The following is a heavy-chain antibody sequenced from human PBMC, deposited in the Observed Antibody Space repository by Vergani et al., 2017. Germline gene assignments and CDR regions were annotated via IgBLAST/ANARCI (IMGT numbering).Heavy chain of an antibody. D-gene: IGHD2-2*02. CDR2: IIPILGIA. CDR1: GGTFSSYT. CDR3: ARGGRYCSSTSCYTPFDY. V-gene: IGHV1-69*02. J-gene: IGHJ4*02. Sequence: QVQLVQSGAEVKKPGSSVKVSCKASGGTFSSYTISWVRQAPGQGLEWMGRIIPILGIANYAQKFQGRVTITADKSTSTAYMELSSLRSEDTAVYYCARGGRYCSSTSCYTPFDYWGQGTLVTVSS.